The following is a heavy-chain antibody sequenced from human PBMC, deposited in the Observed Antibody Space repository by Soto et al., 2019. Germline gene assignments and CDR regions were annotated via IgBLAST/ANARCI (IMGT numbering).Heavy chain of an antibody. CDR3: ARRYGWAFDI. J-gene: IGHJ3*02. Sequence: SETLSLTCTVSGGSVISGSYYWSWIRQPPGKGLEWIGYIYYSGSTNYNPSLKSRVTISVDTSKNQFSLKLSSVTAADTAVYYCARRYGWAFDIWGQGTMVTVSS. D-gene: IGHD3-16*01. CDR2: IYYSGST. V-gene: IGHV4-61*01. CDR1: GGSVISGSYY.